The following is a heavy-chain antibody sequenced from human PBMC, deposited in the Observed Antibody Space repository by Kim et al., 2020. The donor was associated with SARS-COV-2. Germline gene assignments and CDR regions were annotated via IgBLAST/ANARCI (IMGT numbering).Heavy chain of an antibody. CDR2: ISSSSSYI. J-gene: IGHJ6*02. CDR3: ARVIPGSYYESLSRYYYGMDV. CDR1: GFTFSSYS. V-gene: IGHV3-21*01. D-gene: IGHD1-26*01. Sequence: GGSLRLSCAASGFTFSSYSMNWVRQAPGKGLEWVSSISSSSSYIYYADSVKGRFTISRDNAKNSLYLQMNSLRAEDTAVYYCARVIPGSYYESLSRYYYGMDVWGQGTTVTVSS.